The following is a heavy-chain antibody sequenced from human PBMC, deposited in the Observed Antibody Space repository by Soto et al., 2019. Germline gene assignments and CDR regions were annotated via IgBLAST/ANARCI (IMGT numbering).Heavy chain of an antibody. CDR3: ALSTVTTGDYFDY. Sequence: GGSLRLSCGASGFTLSTYAMSWVRQAPGKGLECVSVISVSGGTTYYADSVKGRFTISRDNSKNTLYLQMNSLRAEDTAVYYCALSTVTTGDYFDYWGQGTLVTVSS. CDR1: GFTLSTYA. J-gene: IGHJ4*02. V-gene: IGHV3-23*01. D-gene: IGHD4-17*01. CDR2: ISVSGGTT.